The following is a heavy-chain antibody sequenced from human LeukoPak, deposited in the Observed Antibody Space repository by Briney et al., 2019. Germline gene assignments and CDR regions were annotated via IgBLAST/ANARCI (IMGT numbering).Heavy chain of an antibody. CDR1: GLTFSDYW. V-gene: IGHV3-7*02. D-gene: IGHD1-26*01. Sequence: GGSLRLSCAASGLTFSDYWMSWVRQAPGKGLEWVANIKPDGTTKYYADSVKGRFTISRDNAKNPMYLQMSSLRAEDTAVYYCAAGNVYDIWGQGTMVTVSS. CDR2: IKPDGTTK. CDR3: AAGNVYDI. J-gene: IGHJ3*02.